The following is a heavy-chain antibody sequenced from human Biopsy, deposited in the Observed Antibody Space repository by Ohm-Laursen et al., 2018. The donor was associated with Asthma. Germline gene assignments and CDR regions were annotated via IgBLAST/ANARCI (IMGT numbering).Heavy chain of an antibody. CDR1: GFAVSRDY. Sequence: SLILSCAASGFAVSRDYMFWARQAPGKGLEWVSVIYSGGTSHTADSVRGRFTISRDYSKNTLYLQMHSLRAEDTAVYYCARGDSSNWSHYYFDYWGQGTLVTGSS. V-gene: IGHV3-53*01. CDR3: ARGDSSNWSHYYFDY. J-gene: IGHJ4*02. D-gene: IGHD3-22*01. CDR2: IYSGGTS.